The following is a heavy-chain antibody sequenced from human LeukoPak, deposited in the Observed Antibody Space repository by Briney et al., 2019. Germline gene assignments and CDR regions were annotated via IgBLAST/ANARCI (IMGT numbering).Heavy chain of an antibody. CDR2: IYYSGST. CDR3: ARVDTAMTGAFDI. Sequence: SETLSLTCTVSGGSISSYYWSWIRQPPGKGLEWIGYIYYSGSTNYNPSLKSRGTISVDTSNNQFSLKLTSVTAADTAVYYCARVDTAMTGAFDIWGQGTMVTVSS. V-gene: IGHV4-59*01. CDR1: GGSISSYY. J-gene: IGHJ3*02. D-gene: IGHD5-18*01.